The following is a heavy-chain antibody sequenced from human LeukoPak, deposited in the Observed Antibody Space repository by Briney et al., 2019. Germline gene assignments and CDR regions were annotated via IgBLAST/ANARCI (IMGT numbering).Heavy chain of an antibody. CDR2: INHSGST. CDR3: ARVLHKRNYDSSDYYGS. J-gene: IGHJ5*02. V-gene: IGHV4-34*01. D-gene: IGHD3-22*01. CDR1: GGSFSGYY. Sequence: NASETLSLTCAVYGGSFSGYYWSWIRQPPGKGLEWIGEINHSGSTNYNPSLKSRVTISVDTSKNQFSLKLSSVTAADTAVYYCARVLHKRNYDSSDYYGSWGQGTLVTVSS.